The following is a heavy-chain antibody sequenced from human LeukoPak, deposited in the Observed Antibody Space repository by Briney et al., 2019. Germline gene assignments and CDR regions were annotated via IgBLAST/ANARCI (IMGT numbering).Heavy chain of an antibody. CDR3: ARRHDNWNYYMDV. CDR1: GFTFSSYA. CDR2: INWNGGST. V-gene: IGHV3-20*01. D-gene: IGHD1-20*01. Sequence: PGGSLRLSCAASGFTFSSYAMSWVRQAPGKGLEWVSGINWNGGSTGYADSVKGRFTISRDNAKNSLYLQMNSLRAEDTALYHCARRHDNWNYYMDVWGKGTTVTVSS. J-gene: IGHJ6*03.